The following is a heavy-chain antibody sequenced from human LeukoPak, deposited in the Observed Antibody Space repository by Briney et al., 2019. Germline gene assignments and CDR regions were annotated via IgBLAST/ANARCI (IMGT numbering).Heavy chain of an antibody. CDR1: GGSVSSGSYY. D-gene: IGHD6-19*01. J-gene: IGHJ4*02. V-gene: IGHV4-61*01. CDR2: IYYSGST. CDR3: AREYSSGWASFDY. Sequence: PSETLSLTCTVSGGSVSSGSYYWSWIRQPPGKGLEWIGYIYYSGSTNYNPSLKSRVTISVDTSKNQFSLKLSSVTAVDTAVYYCAREYSSGWASFDYWGQGTLVTVSS.